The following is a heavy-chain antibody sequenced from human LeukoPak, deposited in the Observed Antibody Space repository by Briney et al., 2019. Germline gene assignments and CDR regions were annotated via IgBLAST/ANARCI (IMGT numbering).Heavy chain of an antibody. J-gene: IGHJ4*02. CDR1: GFTFSNLW. Sequence: TGGSLRLSCAASGFTFSNLWMSWVRQAPGKGLKWVANIKQDGSEKYYVDSVKGRFTISRDNAQNSLYLQMNSLRAEDTAIYYCATSTAAAGMDWGQGTLVTVSS. CDR3: ATSTAAAGMD. V-gene: IGHV3-7*03. CDR2: IKQDGSEK. D-gene: IGHD6-13*01.